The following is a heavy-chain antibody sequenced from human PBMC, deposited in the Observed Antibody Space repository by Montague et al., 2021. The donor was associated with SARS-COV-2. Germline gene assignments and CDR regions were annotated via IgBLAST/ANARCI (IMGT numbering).Heavy chain of an antibody. D-gene: IGHD6-13*01. CDR1: GFSLSTSGMC. CDR2: IDWXDDK. Sequence: ALVKPTQTLTLTCTFSGFSLSTSGMCVSWIRQPPGKALEWLARIDWXDDKYYSTSLKTRLTISKDTSKNQVVLTMTNMDPVDTATYYCAREIAAAGPALDYWGQGTLVTVSS. J-gene: IGHJ4*02. CDR3: AREIAAAGPALDY. V-gene: IGHV2-70*11.